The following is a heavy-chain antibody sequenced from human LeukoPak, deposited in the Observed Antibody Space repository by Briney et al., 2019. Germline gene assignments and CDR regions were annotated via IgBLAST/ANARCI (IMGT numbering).Heavy chain of an antibody. V-gene: IGHV3-53*01. CDR1: GFTVSSHY. J-gene: IGHJ4*02. CDR3: ARGAYSRYFDY. Sequence: GGSLRLSCAASGFTVSSHYMSWVRQAPGQGLECVSVIHSGGTRYYSXXLKGRFTISRDNSKNTLYLQMNSLRAEDTAVYYCARGAYSRYFDYWGQGTLLTVSS. CDR2: IHSGGTR. D-gene: IGHD6-13*01.